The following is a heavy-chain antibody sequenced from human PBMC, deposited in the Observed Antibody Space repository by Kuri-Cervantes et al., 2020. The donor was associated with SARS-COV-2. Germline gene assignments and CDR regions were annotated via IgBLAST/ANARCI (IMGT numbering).Heavy chain of an antibody. CDR2: IYWDDDK. CDR1: GFSPSTSGVG. CDR3: ARKQYYDFWSGHTMSWFDP. D-gene: IGHD3-3*01. J-gene: IGHJ5*02. Sequence: SGPTLVKPTQALTLTSTFSGFSPSTSGVGVGWIRQPPGKALEWLALIYWDDDKRYSPSLKSRLTITKDTSKNQVVLTMTNMDPVDTATDYCARKQYYDFWSGHTMSWFDPWGQGTLVTVSS. V-gene: IGHV2-5*02.